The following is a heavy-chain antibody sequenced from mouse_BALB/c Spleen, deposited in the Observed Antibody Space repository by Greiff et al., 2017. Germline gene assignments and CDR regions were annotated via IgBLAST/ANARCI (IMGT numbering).Heavy chain of an antibody. V-gene: IGHV2-9*02. CDR1: GFSLTSYG. Sequence: QVQLQQSGPGLVAPSQSLSITCTVSGFSLTSYGVHWVRQPPGKGLEWLGVIWAGGSTNYNSALMSRLSISKDNSKSQVFLKMNSLQTDDTAMYYCARESITTEAWFAYWGQGTLVTVSA. J-gene: IGHJ3*01. CDR3: ARESITTEAWFAY. CDR2: IWAGGST. D-gene: IGHD1-1*01.